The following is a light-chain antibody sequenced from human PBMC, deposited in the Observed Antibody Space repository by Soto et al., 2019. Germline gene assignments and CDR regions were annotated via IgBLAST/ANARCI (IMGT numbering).Light chain of an antibody. CDR2: GAS. J-gene: IGKJ1*01. V-gene: IGKV3-20*01. CDR3: QHYGSSPET. Sequence: EIVLTQSPATLSLSPGERATLSCRASQNVANYLDWYQQKPGQAPRLLIYGASSRATGIPDRFSGSGSGTDFTLTISRLEPEDFAVYYCQHYGSSPETFGQGTKVDIK. CDR1: QNVANY.